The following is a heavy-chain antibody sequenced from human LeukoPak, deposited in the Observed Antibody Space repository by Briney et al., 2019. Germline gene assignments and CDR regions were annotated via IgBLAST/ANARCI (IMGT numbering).Heavy chain of an antibody. V-gene: IGHV1-58*02. D-gene: IGHD3-10*01. CDR2: IVVGSGNT. J-gene: IGHJ4*02. CDR1: GFTFTSSA. Sequence: SVKVSCRASGFTFTSSAMQWVRQARGQRLEWIGWIVVGSGNTNYAQKFQERVTITRDMSTSTAYMELSSLRSEDTAVYYCAAGENLLWFGESDYWGQGTLVTVSS. CDR3: AAGENLLWFGESDY.